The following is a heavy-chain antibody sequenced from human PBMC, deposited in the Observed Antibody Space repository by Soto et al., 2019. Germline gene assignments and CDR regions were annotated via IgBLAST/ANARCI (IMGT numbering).Heavy chain of an antibody. CDR3: ARRSSGWYFDY. J-gene: IGHJ4*02. V-gene: IGHV3-23*01. CDR1: GFTFSSYA. CDR2: ISGSGGST. Sequence: EVQLLESGGGLVQPGGSLRLSCAASGFTFSSYARSWVRQAPGKGLEWASAISGSGGSTYYADSVKGRFTISRDNSKNTLYLQMNSLRAEDTAVYYCARRSSGWYFDYWGQGTLVTVSS. D-gene: IGHD6-19*01.